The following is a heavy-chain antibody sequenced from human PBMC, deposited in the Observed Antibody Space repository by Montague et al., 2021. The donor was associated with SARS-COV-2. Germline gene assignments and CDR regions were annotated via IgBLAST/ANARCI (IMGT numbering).Heavy chain of an antibody. CDR3: VRGPLLSFVPGRYSVSLFGW. V-gene: IGHV4-34*01. Sequence: SETLSLTCAVYRESFSGYYWIWIRQPPGKGLEWIGEINHSGSTNYSPSLKSRVTISVDTSKNQFSLKLSSVTAADAAVYYCVRGPLLSFVPGRYSVSLFGWWGRGTLVTVSS. D-gene: IGHD3-10*01. CDR1: RESFSGYY. CDR2: INHSGST. J-gene: IGHJ4*02.